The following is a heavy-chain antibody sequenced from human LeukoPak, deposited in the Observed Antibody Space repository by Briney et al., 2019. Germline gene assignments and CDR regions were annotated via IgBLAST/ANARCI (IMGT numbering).Heavy chain of an antibody. CDR2: INSDGSST. CDR1: GFTFSSHW. D-gene: IGHD6-6*01. CDR3: ARGLSGYASSLGY. V-gene: IGHV3-74*01. J-gene: IGHJ4*02. Sequence: GGSLRLSCATSGFTFSSHWMHWVRQAPGKGLVWVSRINSDGSSTSYADSVRGRFSISRDNAKNTLYLQMNSLRAEDTAVYYCARGLSGYASSLGYWGQGTLVTVSS.